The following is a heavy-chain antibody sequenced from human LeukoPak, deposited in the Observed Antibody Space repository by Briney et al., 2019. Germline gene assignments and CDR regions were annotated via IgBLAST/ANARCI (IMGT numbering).Heavy chain of an antibody. CDR2: IYHSGST. Sequence: PSQTLSLTCAVSGGSISSGGYSWSWIRQPPGKGLEWIGYIYHSGSTYYNPSLKSRVTISVDRSKNQFSLKLSSVTAADTAVYYCASSPYGSGSYTPYYFDYRGQGTLVTVSS. D-gene: IGHD3-10*01. CDR1: GGSISSGGYS. CDR3: ASSPYGSGSYTPYYFDY. V-gene: IGHV4-30-2*01. J-gene: IGHJ4*02.